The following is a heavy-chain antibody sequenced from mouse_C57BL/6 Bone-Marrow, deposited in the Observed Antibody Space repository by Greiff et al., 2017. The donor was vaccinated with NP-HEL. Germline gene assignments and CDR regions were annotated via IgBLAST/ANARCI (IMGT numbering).Heavy chain of an antibody. D-gene: IGHD1-1*01. CDR3: ASFYGSRRDYAMDY. CDR1: GYTFTSYG. V-gene: IGHV1-81*01. CDR2: IYPRSGNT. J-gene: IGHJ4*01. Sequence: VKLMESGAELARPGASVKLSCKASGYTFTSYGISWVKQRTGQGLEWIGEIYPRSGNTYYNEKFKGKATLTADKSSSTAYMELRSLTSEDSAVYFCASFYGSRRDYAMDYWGQGTSVTVSS.